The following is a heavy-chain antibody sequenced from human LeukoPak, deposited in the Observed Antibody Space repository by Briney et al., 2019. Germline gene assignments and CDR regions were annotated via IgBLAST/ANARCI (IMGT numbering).Heavy chain of an antibody. J-gene: IGHJ5*02. D-gene: IGHD4-23*01. V-gene: IGHV1-69*06. CDR1: GGTFSSYA. Sequence: SVKVSCKASGGTFSSYAISWVRQTPGQGLEWMGGIIPIFGTANYAQKFQGRVTITADKSTSTAYMELSSLRSEDTAVYYCAGVSRIYDYGGNGFDPWGQGTLVTVSS. CDR2: IIPIFGTA. CDR3: AGVSRIYDYGGNGFDP.